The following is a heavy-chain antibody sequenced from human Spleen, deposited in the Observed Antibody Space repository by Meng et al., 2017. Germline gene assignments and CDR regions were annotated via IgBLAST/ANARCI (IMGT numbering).Heavy chain of an antibody. J-gene: IGHJ5*02. CDR3: VRSSGWVRTGFDP. CDR2: IGHSGVT. V-gene: IGHV4-39*01. Sequence: QPQLQESGPVLVKPSEALSLTCGVSGGSISTSGYYWGWIRQPPGKGLEWIGSIGHSGVTYYTPSLRSRVTVSIDTSKNQFFLEVTSVTAADTAVYYCVRSSGWVRTGFDPWGQGTLVTVSS. D-gene: IGHD6-19*01. CDR1: GGSISTSGYY.